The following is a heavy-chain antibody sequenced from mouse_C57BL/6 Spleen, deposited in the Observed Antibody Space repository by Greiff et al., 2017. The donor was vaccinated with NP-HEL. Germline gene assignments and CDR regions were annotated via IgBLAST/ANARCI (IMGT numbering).Heavy chain of an antibody. CDR2: ISSGGSYT. V-gene: IGHV5-6*01. CDR1: GFTFSSYG. J-gene: IGHJ4*01. Sequence: EVQLVESGGDLVKPGGSLKLSCAASGFTFSSYGMSWVRQTPDKRLEWVATISSGGSYTYYPDSVKGRFTISRDNAKNTLYLQMSSLKSEDTAMYYCARPYGNSLYAMDYWGQGTSVTVSS. CDR3: ARPYGNSLYAMDY. D-gene: IGHD2-1*01.